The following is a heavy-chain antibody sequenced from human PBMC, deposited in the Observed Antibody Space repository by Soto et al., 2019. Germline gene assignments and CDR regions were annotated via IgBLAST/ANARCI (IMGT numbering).Heavy chain of an antibody. J-gene: IGHJ6*02. D-gene: IGHD2-15*01. CDR3: ARDNQYCSGGSCYSEGMDV. CDR1: GGSISSYY. CDR2: IYYSGST. Sequence: QVQLQESGPGLVKPSETLSLTCTVSGGSISSYYWSWIRQPPGKGLEWIGYIYYSGSTNYNPSLKSRVTISVDTSKNQFPLKLSSVTAADTAVYYCARDNQYCSGGSCYSEGMDVWGQGTTVTVSS. V-gene: IGHV4-59*01.